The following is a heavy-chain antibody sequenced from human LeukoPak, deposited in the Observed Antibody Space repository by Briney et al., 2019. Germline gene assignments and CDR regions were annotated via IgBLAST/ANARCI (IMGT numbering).Heavy chain of an antibody. V-gene: IGHV1-2*06. CDR3: ARPLETTVTTGYYYYYMDV. Sequence: GASVKVSCKASGYTFTGYYMHWVRQAPGQGLEWMGRINPNSGGTNYAQKFQGRVTMTRETSISTAYMELSRLRSDDTAVYYCARPLETTVTTGYYYYYMDVWGKGTTVTVSS. D-gene: IGHD4-11*01. CDR2: INPNSGGT. CDR1: GYTFTGYY. J-gene: IGHJ6*03.